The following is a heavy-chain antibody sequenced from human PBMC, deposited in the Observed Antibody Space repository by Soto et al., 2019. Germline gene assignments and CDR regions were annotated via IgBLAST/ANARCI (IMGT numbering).Heavy chain of an antibody. Sequence: PSETLSLTCTVSGGSISSYYWSWIRQPPGKGLEWIGFIYYSGSTNYNPSLKSRVAISLDASKNQFSLKLSSVTAADTAVYYCARSRYYYDSNGYYQYYFDYWGQGTLVTVSS. CDR1: GGSISSYY. J-gene: IGHJ4*02. D-gene: IGHD3-22*01. V-gene: IGHV4-59*08. CDR3: ARSRYYYDSNGYYQYYFDY. CDR2: IYYSGST.